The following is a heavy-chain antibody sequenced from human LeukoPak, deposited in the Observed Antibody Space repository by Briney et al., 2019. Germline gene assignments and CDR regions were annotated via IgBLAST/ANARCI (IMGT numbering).Heavy chain of an antibody. CDR1: SGSISGSY. J-gene: IGHJ4*02. Sequence: SETLSLTCSVSSGSISGSYWMWIRRSPGKGLEWIGYIYYSGATSYNPSFRGRVTFFVDTSKNQFSLKLSSVTAADTAMYYCAREIPAAGHFDYWGQGALVTVSS. V-gene: IGHV4-59*12. CDR2: IYYSGAT. CDR3: AREIPAAGHFDY. D-gene: IGHD6-13*01.